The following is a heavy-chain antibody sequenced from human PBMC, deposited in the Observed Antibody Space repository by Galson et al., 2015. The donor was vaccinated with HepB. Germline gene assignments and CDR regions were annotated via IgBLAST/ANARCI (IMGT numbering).Heavy chain of an antibody. Sequence: SLRLSCAASGFTFSSYSMNWVRPAPGKGLEWVSSISSSSSYIYYADSVKGRFTISRDNAKYSLYLQMNSLRAEDTAVYYCARDSHVLLWFGEFGFDPWGQGTLVTVSS. CDR1: GFTFSSYS. V-gene: IGHV3-21*01. CDR3: ARDSHVLLWFGEFGFDP. J-gene: IGHJ5*02. D-gene: IGHD3-10*01. CDR2: ISSSSSYI.